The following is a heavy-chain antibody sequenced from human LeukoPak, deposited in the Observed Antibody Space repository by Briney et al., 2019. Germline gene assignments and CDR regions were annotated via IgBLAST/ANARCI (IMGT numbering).Heavy chain of an antibody. CDR1: GYTFTVYY. Sequence: ASVKVSCKASGYTFTVYYMHWVRQAPGQGLEWMGWINPNSGGTKYAQKFQGRVTMTRDTSISTAYMELSRLRSDDTAVYYCARDRWLQDIVVVPAATAFDIWGQGTMVTVSS. CDR2: INPNSGGT. V-gene: IGHV1-2*02. CDR3: ARDRWLQDIVVVPAATAFDI. J-gene: IGHJ3*02. D-gene: IGHD2-2*01.